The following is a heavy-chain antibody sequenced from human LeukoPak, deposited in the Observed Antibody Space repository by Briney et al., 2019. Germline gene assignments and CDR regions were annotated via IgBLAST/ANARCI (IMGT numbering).Heavy chain of an antibody. CDR2: ISYDGSDK. J-gene: IGHJ4*02. D-gene: IGHD4-17*01. CDR3: AKERDGDYVRYTHY. V-gene: IGHV3-30*04. Sequence: GRSLRLSCAASAFTFSNYAMHWVRQAPGKGLEWVAVISYDGSDKYYADSVKGRFTISRDNSKDTLYLQLSSLRVDDTAVYHCAKERDGDYVRYTHYWGQGTLVTVSS. CDR1: AFTFSNYA.